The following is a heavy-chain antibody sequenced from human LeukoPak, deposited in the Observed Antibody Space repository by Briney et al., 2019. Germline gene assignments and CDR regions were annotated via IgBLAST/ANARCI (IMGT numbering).Heavy chain of an antibody. CDR2: INPYSGDT. D-gene: IGHD3-10*01. CDR1: GYTFTDNY. Sequence: ASVKVSCKASGYTFTDNYMHWVRQAPGQGLEWMGWINPYSGDTNYAQKFQGRVSTTRDTSISTAYVELSMLRSDDTAVYYCARGRSVNYYGQDYWGQGTLVTVSS. CDR3: ARGRSVNYYGQDY. V-gene: IGHV1-2*02. J-gene: IGHJ4*02.